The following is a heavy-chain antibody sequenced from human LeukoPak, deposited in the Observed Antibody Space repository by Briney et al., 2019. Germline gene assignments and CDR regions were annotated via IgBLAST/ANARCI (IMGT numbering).Heavy chain of an antibody. V-gene: IGHV4-39*01. Sequence: SETLSLTCTVSGGSISSSSYYWGWIRQPAGKGLEWIGSIYYSGSTYYNPSLKSRVTISVDTSKNQFSLKLSSVTAADTAVYYCARQKHSLFDYWGQGTLVTVSS. CDR2: IYYSGST. J-gene: IGHJ4*02. CDR3: ARQKHSLFDY. D-gene: IGHD2-15*01. CDR1: GGSISSSSYY.